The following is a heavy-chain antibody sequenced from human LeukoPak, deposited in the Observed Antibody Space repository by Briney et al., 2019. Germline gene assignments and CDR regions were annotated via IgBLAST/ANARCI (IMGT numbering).Heavy chain of an antibody. Sequence: PSETLSLTCTVSGSSISTYYWSWIRQPPGKGLEWIGYIYNSGSTNYNPSLESRVTISVDTSKNQFSLKLSSVTAADTAVYYCARENSNSWYLDYWGQGTLVTVSS. CDR3: ARENSNSWYLDY. J-gene: IGHJ4*02. CDR1: GSSISTYY. CDR2: IYNSGST. V-gene: IGHV4-59*01. D-gene: IGHD6-13*01.